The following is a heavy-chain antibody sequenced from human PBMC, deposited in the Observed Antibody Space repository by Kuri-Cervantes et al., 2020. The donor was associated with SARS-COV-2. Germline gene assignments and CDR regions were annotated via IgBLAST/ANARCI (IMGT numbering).Heavy chain of an antibody. CDR3: ARAPTYYDSSGPTYYFDY. J-gene: IGHJ4*02. Sequence: GESLKISCAASGFTVRCNYMSWVRQAPGKGLEWVSVIYSGGSTYYADSVKGRFTISRDNSKNTLYLQMNSLRAEDTAVYYCARAPTYYDSSGPTYYFDYWGQGTLVTVSS. V-gene: IGHV3-53*01. D-gene: IGHD3-22*01. CDR2: IYSGGST. CDR1: GFTVRCNY.